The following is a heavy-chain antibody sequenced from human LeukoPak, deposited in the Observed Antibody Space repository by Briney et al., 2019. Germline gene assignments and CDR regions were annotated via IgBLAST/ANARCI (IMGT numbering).Heavy chain of an antibody. CDR3: ARDKSEHSGNFDAFDI. J-gene: IGHJ3*02. Sequence: ASVKVSCKASGYTFFTYGINWVRQAPGQGLEWMGWISTYNGNINYAQKFQGRVTMTTDTSTSTAYMELRSLRSDDTAVYYCARDKSEHSGNFDAFDIWGQGTMVTASS. CDR1: GYTFFTYG. D-gene: IGHD1-26*01. V-gene: IGHV1-18*01. CDR2: ISTYNGNI.